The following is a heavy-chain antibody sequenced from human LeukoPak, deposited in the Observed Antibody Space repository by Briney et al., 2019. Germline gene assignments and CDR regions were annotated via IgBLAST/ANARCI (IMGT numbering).Heavy chain of an antibody. V-gene: IGHV3-7*01. J-gene: IGHJ4*02. CDR2: IKQDGSEQ. CDR1: VFTFSGYW. CDR3: TNVPRGVGDY. D-gene: IGHD3-10*01. Sequence: QPGGSLRLSCAASVFTFSGYWMNWVRQAPGRGLEWVAHIKQDGSEQYYVDSVKGRFTISRDNARNALYLQMNSLSAEDTAIYYCTNVPRGVGDYWGQGTLVTVSS.